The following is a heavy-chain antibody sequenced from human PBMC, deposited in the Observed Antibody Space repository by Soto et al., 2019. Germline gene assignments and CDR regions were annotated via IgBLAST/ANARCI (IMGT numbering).Heavy chain of an antibody. CDR2: ISAYNGNT. V-gene: IGHV1-18*04. Sequence: ASVKVSCKASGGTFTSYGISWVRQAPGQGLEWMGWISAYNGNTNYAQKLQGRVTMTTDTSTSTAYMELRSLRSDDTAVYYCASSVVPAATASYGMDVWGQGTTVTVSS. CDR1: GGTFTSYG. J-gene: IGHJ6*02. CDR3: ASSVVPAATASYGMDV. D-gene: IGHD2-2*01.